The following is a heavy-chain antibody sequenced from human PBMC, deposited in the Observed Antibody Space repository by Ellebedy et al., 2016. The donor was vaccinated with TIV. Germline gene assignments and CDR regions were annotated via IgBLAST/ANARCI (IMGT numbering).Heavy chain of an antibody. D-gene: IGHD3-10*01. CDR3: AKLKYYDGSGSGFDP. J-gene: IGHJ5*02. V-gene: IGHV3-23*01. CDR2: ISGSGENT. CDR1: GFTFSNYA. Sequence: GESLKISCAASGFTFSNYAMSWVRQSPVKGLEWVSVISGSGENTYYADSVKGRFTISRDNSQNMLYLLMSSLRGEDTAIYYCAKLKYYDGSGSGFDPWGQGTLVTVSS.